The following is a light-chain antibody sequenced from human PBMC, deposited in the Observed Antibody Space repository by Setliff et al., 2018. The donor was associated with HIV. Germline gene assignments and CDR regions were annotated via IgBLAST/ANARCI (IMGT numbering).Light chain of an antibody. V-gene: IGLV2-14*03. CDR3: SSYTGSSTFV. CDR2: DVT. CDR1: SSDVGNYNY. Sequence: QSALTQPASVSGSPGQSITISCTGTSSDVGNYNYVSWYQYYPGKAPKLMISDVTKRPSGVSNRFSGSKSGNTASLTISGLQAEDEADYYCSSYTGSSTFVFGTGTKVTVL. J-gene: IGLJ1*01.